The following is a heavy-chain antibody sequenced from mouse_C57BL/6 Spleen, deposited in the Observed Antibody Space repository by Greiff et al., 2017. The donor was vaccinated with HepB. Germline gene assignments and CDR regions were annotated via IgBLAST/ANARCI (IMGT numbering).Heavy chain of an antibody. V-gene: IGHV1-50*01. CDR3: ARNGGGRGDY. Sequence: QVQLQQPGAELVKPGASVKLSCKASGYTFTSYWMQWVKQRPGQGLEWIGEIDPSDSYTNYNQKFEGKATLTVDTSSSTAYMQLSSLTSEDSAVYYCARNGGGRGDYWGQGTTLTVSS. CDR1: GYTFTSYW. D-gene: IGHD1-1*01. CDR2: IDPSDSYT. J-gene: IGHJ2*01.